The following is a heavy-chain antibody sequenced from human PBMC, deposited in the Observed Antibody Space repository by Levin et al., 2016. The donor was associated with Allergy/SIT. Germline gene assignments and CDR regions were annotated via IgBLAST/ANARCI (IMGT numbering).Heavy chain of an antibody. CDR1: GFSLTTTGLG. V-gene: IGHV2-5*02. CDR2: IYWDDDK. CDR3: TRSLYGDYVHYYFDY. D-gene: IGHD4-17*01. J-gene: IGHJ4*02. Sequence: SGPTLVKPTQTLTLTCTFSGFSLTTTGLGVGWIRQPPGGALEWLALIYWDDDKRYSPSLRSRLTITKDTSKNQVVLTMANMDPVDTATYFCTRSLYGDYVHYYFDYWGQGALVTVSS.